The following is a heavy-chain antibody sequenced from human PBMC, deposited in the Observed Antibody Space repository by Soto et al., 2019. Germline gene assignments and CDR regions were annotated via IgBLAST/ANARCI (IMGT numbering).Heavy chain of an antibody. CDR3: AKDTVGGDSFWSGYYSDGLDV. CDR1: GFTFDSYA. J-gene: IGHJ3*01. D-gene: IGHD3-3*01. Sequence: EVKLLESGGGLAQPGGSLRLSCVGSGFTFDSYAISWVRQAPGERLQWIAAISGSADGTDYAHSVRGRFTISRDNAKKSVHLQMNSRRVEDTAVYFCAKDTVGGDSFWSGYYSDGLDVWGQGTLVTVS. V-gene: IGHV3-23*01. CDR2: ISGSADGT.